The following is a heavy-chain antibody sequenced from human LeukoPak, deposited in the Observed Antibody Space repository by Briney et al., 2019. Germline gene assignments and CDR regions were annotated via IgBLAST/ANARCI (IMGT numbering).Heavy chain of an antibody. Sequence: PGGSLRLSCAASGFTFSGSAKHWVRQASGKGLEWVGRIRSKANSYATAYAASVKGRFTISRDDSKNTAYLQMNSLKTEDTAVYYCTTILYGDYGTFDIWGQGTMVTVSS. CDR2: IRSKANSYAT. J-gene: IGHJ3*02. D-gene: IGHD4-17*01. CDR1: GFTFSGSA. V-gene: IGHV3-73*01. CDR3: TTILYGDYGTFDI.